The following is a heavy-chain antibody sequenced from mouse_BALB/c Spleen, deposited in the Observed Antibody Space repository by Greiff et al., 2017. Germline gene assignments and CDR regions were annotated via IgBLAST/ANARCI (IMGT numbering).Heavy chain of an antibody. CDR1: GFNIKDYY. CDR2: IYPGDDDT. Sequence: QVQLQQSGAELVRSGASVKLSCTASGFNIKDYYMHWVKQRPGQGLEWIGAIYPGDDDTRYTQKFKGKATLTADKSSSTAYMQLSSLASEDSAVYYCARETGTGYFDYWGQGTTLTVSS. V-gene: IGHV1-87*01. J-gene: IGHJ2*01. D-gene: IGHD4-1*01. CDR3: ARETGTGYFDY.